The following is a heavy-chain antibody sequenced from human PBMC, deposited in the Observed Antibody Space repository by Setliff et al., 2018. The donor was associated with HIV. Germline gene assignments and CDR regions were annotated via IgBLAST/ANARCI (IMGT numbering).Heavy chain of an antibody. D-gene: IGHD3-16*02. CDR1: GGTLSSYI. J-gene: IGHJ4*02. CDR2: IDVNKGNT. V-gene: IGHV1-18*01. CDR3: VRDGIIRTTRVFDY. Sequence: ASVKVSCKASGGTLSSYITAWVRQAPGQGLEWMGWIDVNKGNTNYAEKFQGRVTLTTDTSTNTAYMEVRSLTSDDTAVYYCVRDGIIRTTRVFDYWGQGTLVTVSS.